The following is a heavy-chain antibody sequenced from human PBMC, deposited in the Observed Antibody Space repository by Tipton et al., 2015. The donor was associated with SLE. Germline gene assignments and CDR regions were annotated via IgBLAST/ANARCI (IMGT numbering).Heavy chain of an antibody. CDR3: VRAPGGSSSGGDAFDI. J-gene: IGHJ3*02. Sequence: TLSLTCAVYGGSFSGYYWSWIRQPPGKGLEWIGEINHSGSTNYNPSLKSRVTISVDTSKNQFSLKLSSVTAADTAVYYCVRAPGGSSSGGDAFDIWGQGTMVTVSS. CDR2: INHSGST. D-gene: IGHD6-13*01. V-gene: IGHV4-34*01. CDR1: GGSFSGYY.